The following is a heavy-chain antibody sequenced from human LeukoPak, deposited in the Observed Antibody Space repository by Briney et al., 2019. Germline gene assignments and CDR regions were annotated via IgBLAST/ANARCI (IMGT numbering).Heavy chain of an antibody. CDR3: ARLLNNDNAGDPDTFDM. Sequence: SETLSLTCSASGGSISRHYWSWIRQPPGKALEWIAYISYSGGTRYNPSFQSRVTISLDTSKTHFSLKLTSVTAADTAMYYCARLLNNDNAGDPDTFDMWGPGTMVTVSS. D-gene: IGHD4-17*01. CDR1: GGSISRHY. J-gene: IGHJ3*02. V-gene: IGHV4-59*08. CDR2: ISYSGGT.